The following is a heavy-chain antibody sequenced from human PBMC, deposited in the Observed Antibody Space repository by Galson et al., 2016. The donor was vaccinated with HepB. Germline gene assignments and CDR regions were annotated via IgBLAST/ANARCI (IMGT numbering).Heavy chain of an antibody. V-gene: IGHV3-21*01. D-gene: IGHD2-21*02. CDR3: ARFTSGDWVTDH. CDR1: GFIFSTHS. Sequence: SLRLSCAASGFIFSTHSMNWVRQAPGKGLEWVSSISDTSRYIYYADSVKGRFTISRDNAKNTLYLQMNSLRAEDTAVYYCARFTSGDWVTDHWGQGPLVTVSS. CDR2: ISDTSRYI. J-gene: IGHJ4*02.